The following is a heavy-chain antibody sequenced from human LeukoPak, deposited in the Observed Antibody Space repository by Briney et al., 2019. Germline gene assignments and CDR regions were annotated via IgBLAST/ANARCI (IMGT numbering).Heavy chain of an antibody. Sequence: GESLKISCKGSGYSFTSFWIAWVRHMPAKGLEWMGIIYPGDSDTRYSPSFQGQVTISADKSISTAYLQWSSLKASDTAMYYCARDCGGDCYSAEDAFDIWGQGTMVTVSS. CDR2: IYPGDSDT. D-gene: IGHD2-21*02. J-gene: IGHJ3*02. CDR1: GYSFTSFW. V-gene: IGHV5-51*01. CDR3: ARDCGGDCYSAEDAFDI.